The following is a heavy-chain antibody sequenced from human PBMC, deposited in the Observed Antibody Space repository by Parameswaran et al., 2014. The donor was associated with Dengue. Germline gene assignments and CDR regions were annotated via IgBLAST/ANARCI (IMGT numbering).Heavy chain of an antibody. D-gene: IGHD3-22*01. CDR2: IYSGGST. J-gene: IGHJ6*02. Sequence: VRQMPGKGLEWVSVIYSGGSTYYADSVKGRFTISRDNSKNTLYLQMNSLRAEDTAVYYCARDDFTYYYDSSGYVYGMDVWGQGTTVTVSS. V-gene: IGHV3-53*05. CDR3: ARDDFTYYYDSSGYVYGMDV.